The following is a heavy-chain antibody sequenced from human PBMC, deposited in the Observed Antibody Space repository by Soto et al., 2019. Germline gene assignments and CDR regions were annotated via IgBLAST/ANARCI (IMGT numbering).Heavy chain of an antibody. V-gene: IGHV1-18*01. CDR3: ASMSVRYSYAIGSDY. D-gene: IGHD5-18*01. Sequence: VASVKVSCKASGYTFTSYYISWVRQAPGQELKWRGGFRGSKSEKNHARKLQSRRTMTNHKTKNRTYTELSRLRAEDTAVYYCASMSVRYSYAIGSDYWGQGTLVTVSS. CDR1: GYTFTSYY. CDR2: FRGSKSEK. J-gene: IGHJ4*02.